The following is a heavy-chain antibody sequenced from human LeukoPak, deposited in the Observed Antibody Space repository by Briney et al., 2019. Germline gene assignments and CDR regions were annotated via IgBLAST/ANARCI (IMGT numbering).Heavy chain of an antibody. J-gene: IGHJ2*01. CDR1: GFTFSSYE. Sequence: PGGSLGLSCAASGFTFSSYEMNWVRQAPGKGREGVSYISSSGSTIYYADSVKGRFTISRDNAKNSLYLQMNSLRAEDTAVYYCARSLSASDCSGGSCFIYWYFDLWGRGTLVTVSS. D-gene: IGHD2-15*01. CDR2: ISSSGSTI. CDR3: ARSLSASDCSGGSCFIYWYFDL. V-gene: IGHV3-48*03.